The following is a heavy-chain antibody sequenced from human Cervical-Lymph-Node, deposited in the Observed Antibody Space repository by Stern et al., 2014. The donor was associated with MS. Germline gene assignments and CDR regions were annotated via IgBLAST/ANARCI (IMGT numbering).Heavy chain of an antibody. CDR3: ARFVDYPMGRVFDV. J-gene: IGHJ4*02. CDR1: GYTFSGYS. Sequence: QVKLVQSGSEWKKPGASVKVSCKASGYTFSGYSLNWVRQAPGQGLEWMGWINTNSGNPTYAQGFTGRFVFSLDTSVSTAYLQISSLKTEDTGIYFCARFVDYPMGRVFDVWGQGTQVTVSS. D-gene: IGHD3-10*01. V-gene: IGHV7-4-1*02. CDR2: INTNSGNP.